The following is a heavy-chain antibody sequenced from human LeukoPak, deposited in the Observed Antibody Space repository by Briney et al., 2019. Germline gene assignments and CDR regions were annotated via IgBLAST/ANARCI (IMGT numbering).Heavy chain of an antibody. CDR2: IIPIFGTA. Sequence: SVNVSCKASGGTFYSYAISWVRQAPGQGLEWMGGIIPIFGTANYAQKFQGRVTITTDESTSTAYMELSSLRSEDTAVYYCASGTHYGDYAPFDYWGQGTLVTVSS. D-gene: IGHD4-17*01. CDR3: ASGTHYGDYAPFDY. V-gene: IGHV1-69*05. CDR1: GGTFYSYA. J-gene: IGHJ4*02.